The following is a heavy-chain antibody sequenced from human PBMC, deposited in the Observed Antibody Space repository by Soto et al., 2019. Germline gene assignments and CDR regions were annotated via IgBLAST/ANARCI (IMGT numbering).Heavy chain of an antibody. J-gene: IGHJ4*02. CDR2: INAGNGNT. D-gene: IGHD6-13*01. Sequence: VASVKVSCKASGYTFTSYAMHWVRQAPGQRLEWMGWINAGNGNTKYSQKFQGRVTITRDTSASTAYMELSSLRSEDTAVYYCARVRSSSWYFDYWGQGTLVTVSS. CDR1: GYTFTSYA. CDR3: ARVRSSSWYFDY. V-gene: IGHV1-3*01.